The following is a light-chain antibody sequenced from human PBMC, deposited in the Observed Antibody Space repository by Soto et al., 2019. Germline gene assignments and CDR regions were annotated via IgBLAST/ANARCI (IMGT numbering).Light chain of an antibody. CDR2: KAS. Sequence: DIQMTQSPSTLPASVGDRVTITCRANQSISTWLAWYQQKPGKAPNLLIYKASRLETGVPARFSGSGSGTEFTLTISSLQSEDSAVYFCQQYANWPKTFGQGTKVDIK. CDR3: QQYANWPKT. CDR1: QSISTW. V-gene: IGKV1-5*03. J-gene: IGKJ1*01.